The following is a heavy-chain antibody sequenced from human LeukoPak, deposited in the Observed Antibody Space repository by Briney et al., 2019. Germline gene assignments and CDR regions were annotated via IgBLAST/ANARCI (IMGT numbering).Heavy chain of an antibody. V-gene: IGHV4-30-4*01. J-gene: IGHJ3*02. CDR3: ARDLTYYDILTGYFNGYAFDI. D-gene: IGHD3-9*01. CDR1: GGSISSGDYY. Sequence: SETLSLTCAVSGGSISSGDYYWSWIRQPPGKGLEWIGYIYYSGSTYYNPSLKSRVTISVDTSKNQFSLKLSSVTATDTAVYYCARDLTYYDILTGYFNGYAFDIWGQGTMVTVSS. CDR2: IYYSGST.